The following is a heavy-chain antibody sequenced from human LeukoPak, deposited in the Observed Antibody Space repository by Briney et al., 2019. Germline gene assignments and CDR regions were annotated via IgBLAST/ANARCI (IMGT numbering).Heavy chain of an antibody. J-gene: IGHJ3*02. Sequence: SETLSLTCTVSGGSISSGDYYWSWIRQPPGKGLEWIGYIYYSGSTYYNPSLKSRVTISVDTSKNQFSLKLSSVTAADTAVYYWARTVAAYERGAFDIWGQGTMVTVSS. CDR1: GGSISSGDYY. CDR3: ARTVAAYERGAFDI. V-gene: IGHV4-30-4*08. D-gene: IGHD2-15*01. CDR2: IYYSGST.